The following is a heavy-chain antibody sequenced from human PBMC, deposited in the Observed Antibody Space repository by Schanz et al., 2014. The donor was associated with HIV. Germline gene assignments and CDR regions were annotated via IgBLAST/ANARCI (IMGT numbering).Heavy chain of an antibody. CDR2: ISYDGTKK. CDR1: GFTFNNAW. J-gene: IGHJ5*02. V-gene: IGHV3-30*18. Sequence: GQLVESGGGLVKPGRSLRLSCAASGFTFNNAWMSWVRLAPGKGLEWGAVISYDGTKKHYADSVKGRFTISRDNSKNTLYLQMNSLRPEDTAVYYCAKDKSRHTYSSSSIFDPWGQGTLVTVSS. CDR3: AKDKSRHTYSSSSIFDP. D-gene: IGHD6-13*01.